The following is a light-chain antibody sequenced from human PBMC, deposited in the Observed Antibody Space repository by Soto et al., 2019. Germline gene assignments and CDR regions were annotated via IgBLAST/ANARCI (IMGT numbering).Light chain of an antibody. CDR2: AAS. Sequence: AIQMTQSPSSLAGSVGDRLTITFRANQDNGNDLSWYQQKPGKAPKLLFYAASSLQSGVSSRFSGSGSGTEFTLTISSLQPEDFATYYCLQVFNFPRAFGQGTKVDIK. CDR3: LQVFNFPRA. CDR1: QDNGND. V-gene: IGKV1-6*02. J-gene: IGKJ1*01.